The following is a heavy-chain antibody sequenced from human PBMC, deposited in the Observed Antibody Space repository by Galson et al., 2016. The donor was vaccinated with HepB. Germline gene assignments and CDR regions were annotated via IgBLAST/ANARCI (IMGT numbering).Heavy chain of an antibody. J-gene: IGHJ4*02. Sequence: SETLSLTCTVSGGFISDDHWSWVRQPPGKGLEWIGDTYYSGNINYNPSLKSRVTISVDRSKNQYSLTLSSVTAADTAVYYCAREFTYWGQGTLVTVSS. V-gene: IGHV4-59*12. CDR3: AREFTY. CDR1: GGFISDDH. CDR2: TYYSGNI.